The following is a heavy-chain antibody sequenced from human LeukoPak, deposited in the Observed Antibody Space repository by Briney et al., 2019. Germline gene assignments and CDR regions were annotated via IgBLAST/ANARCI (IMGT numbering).Heavy chain of an antibody. D-gene: IGHD5-24*01. CDR3: ARDGQITSFDY. V-gene: IGHV3-30-3*01. J-gene: IGHJ4*02. CDR2: ISYDGSNK. Sequence: PGRSLRLSCAASVFTFSSYPMHWVRQAPGKGLEWVAVISYDGSNKYYADSVKGRFTISRDNSKNTLYLQMNSLRAEDTAVYYCARDGQITSFDYWGQGTLVTVSS. CDR1: VFTFSSYP.